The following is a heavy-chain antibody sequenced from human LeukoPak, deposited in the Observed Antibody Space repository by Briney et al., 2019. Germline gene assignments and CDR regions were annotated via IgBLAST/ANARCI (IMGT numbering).Heavy chain of an antibody. CDR3: AGGTTNTKGAFDM. V-gene: IGHV1-46*01. Sequence: ASVKVSCKASGYSFTSYYMNWVRQAPGQGLEWMGIINPSGSSTSYAQKFQGRVAMTRDTSTSTVYMELSSLRSEDTAVYYCAGGTTNTKGAFDMWGQGTMVTVSS. J-gene: IGHJ3*02. D-gene: IGHD2-8*01. CDR2: INPSGSST. CDR1: GYSFTSYY.